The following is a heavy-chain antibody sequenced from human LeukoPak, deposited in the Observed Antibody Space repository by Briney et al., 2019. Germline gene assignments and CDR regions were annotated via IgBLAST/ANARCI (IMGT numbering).Heavy chain of an antibody. Sequence: GGSLRLSCAASGFTFSSYSMHWVRQAPGKGLEWVAVISHDGSTKYCADSVKGRFTISRDNAKNSLYLQMNSLRAEDTAVYYCARVRELYGGDSYYMDVWGKGTTVTVSS. J-gene: IGHJ6*03. CDR3: ARVRELYGGDSYYMDV. CDR1: GFTFSSYS. D-gene: IGHD2-21*01. CDR2: ISHDGSTK. V-gene: IGHV3-30*04.